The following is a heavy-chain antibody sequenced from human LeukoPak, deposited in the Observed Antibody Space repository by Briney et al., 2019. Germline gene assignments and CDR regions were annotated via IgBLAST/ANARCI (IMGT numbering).Heavy chain of an antibody. Sequence: SGPTLVNPTQTLTLTCTFSGFSLSTSGVGVGWIRQPPGKALEWLALIYWDDDKRYSPSLKSRLTITKDTSKNQVVLTMTNMDPVDTATYYCAHRRITMVRGVHGDAFDIWGQGTMVTVSS. V-gene: IGHV2-5*02. CDR3: AHRRITMVRGVHGDAFDI. J-gene: IGHJ3*02. CDR1: GFSLSTSGVG. CDR2: IYWDDDK. D-gene: IGHD3-10*01.